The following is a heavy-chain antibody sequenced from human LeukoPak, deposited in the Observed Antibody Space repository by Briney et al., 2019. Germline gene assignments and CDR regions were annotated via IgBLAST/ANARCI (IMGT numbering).Heavy chain of an antibody. V-gene: IGHV1-18*01. CDR3: ARAPQYCSSTSCSYQYFDY. D-gene: IGHD2-2*01. J-gene: IGHJ4*02. CDR2: ISAYNGNT. Sequence: ASVKVSCKASGYTFTSYGISWVRQAPGQGLEWMGWISAYNGNTNYAQKLQGRVTMTTDTSTSTAYMELRSLRSDNTAVYYCARAPQYCSSTSCSYQYFDYWGQGTLVTVSS. CDR1: GYTFTSYG.